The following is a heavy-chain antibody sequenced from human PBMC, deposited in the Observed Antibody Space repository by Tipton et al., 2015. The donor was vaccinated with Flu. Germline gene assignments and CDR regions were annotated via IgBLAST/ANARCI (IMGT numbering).Heavy chain of an antibody. CDR1: GFTVSSNY. Sequence: GSLRLSCAASGFTVSSNYMSWVRQAPGKGLEWVSIIYSGGSTYYADSVKGRFTISRDNSKNMLYLQMNSLRAEDTAMYYCAKEAAADTAGFFQHWGQGTLVTVSS. CDR2: IYSGGST. J-gene: IGHJ1*01. D-gene: IGHD6-13*01. CDR3: AKEAAADTAGFFQH. V-gene: IGHV3-53*01.